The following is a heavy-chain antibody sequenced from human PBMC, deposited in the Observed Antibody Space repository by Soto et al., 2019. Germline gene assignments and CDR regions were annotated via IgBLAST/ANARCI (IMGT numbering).Heavy chain of an antibody. J-gene: IGHJ4*02. Sequence: ASVKVSCKASGGTFSSYAISWVRQAPGQGLEWMGGIIPILGIANYAQKFQGRVTITADKSTSTAYMELSSLRSEDTVVYYCARGNYDSSGYYYDYWGQGTLVTVSS. V-gene: IGHV1-69*10. CDR1: GGTFSSYA. CDR3: ARGNYDSSGYYYDY. CDR2: IIPILGIA. D-gene: IGHD3-22*01.